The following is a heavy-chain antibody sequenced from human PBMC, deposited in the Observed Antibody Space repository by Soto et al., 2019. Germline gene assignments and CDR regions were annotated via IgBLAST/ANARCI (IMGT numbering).Heavy chain of an antibody. V-gene: IGHV3-30*18. Sequence: PGGSLRLSCAASGFTFSSYGMHWVRQAPGKGLEWVAVISYDGSNKYYADSVKGRLTISRDNSKNTLYLQMNSLRAEDTAVYYCAKDREYSGYDPNFDYWGQGTLVTVSS. CDR2: ISYDGSNK. CDR3: AKDREYSGYDPNFDY. D-gene: IGHD5-12*01. CDR1: GFTFSSYG. J-gene: IGHJ4*02.